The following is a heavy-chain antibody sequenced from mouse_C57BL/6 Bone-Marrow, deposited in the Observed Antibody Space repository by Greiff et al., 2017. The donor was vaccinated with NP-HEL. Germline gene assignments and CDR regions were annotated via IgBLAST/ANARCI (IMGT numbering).Heavy chain of an antibody. CDR1: GYTFTDHT. CDR2: IYPRDGST. Sequence: VKLQESDAELVKPGASVKISCKVSGYTFTDHTIHWMKQRPEQGLEWIGYIYPRDGSTKYNEKFKGQATLTADKSSSTAYIQLNSLTSEDSAVFFCSRLMGEGGNYFDYWGQGTTLTVSS. CDR3: SRLMGEGGNYFDY. V-gene: IGHV1-78*01. D-gene: IGHD4-1*01. J-gene: IGHJ2*01.